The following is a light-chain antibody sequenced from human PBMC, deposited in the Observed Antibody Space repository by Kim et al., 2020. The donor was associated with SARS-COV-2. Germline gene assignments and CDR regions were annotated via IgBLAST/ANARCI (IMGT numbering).Light chain of an antibody. V-gene: IGKV3-11*01. CDR3: QQRSQWPLT. CDR1: QSVGTL. CDR2: DTF. Sequence: LAPGQRAPLSCRASQSVGTLLAWYQQKPGQPPILLIYDTFNRATGIPARFSGSGSGTDFTLTISSLEPEDFAVYYCQQRSQWPLTFGGGTKVDIK. J-gene: IGKJ4*01.